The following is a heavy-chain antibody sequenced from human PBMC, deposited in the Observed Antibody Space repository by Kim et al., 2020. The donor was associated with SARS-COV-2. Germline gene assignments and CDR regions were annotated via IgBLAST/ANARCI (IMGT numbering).Heavy chain of an antibody. V-gene: IGHV3-43*01. CDR3: AKDKYSSSDGRKYYYYGMDV. CDR1: GFTFDDYT. D-gene: IGHD6-13*01. J-gene: IGHJ6*02. Sequence: GGSLRLSCAASGFTFDDYTMHWVRQAPGKGLEWVSLISWDGGSTYYADSVKGRFTISRDNSKNSLYLQMNSLRTEDTALYYCAKDKYSSSDGRKYYYYGMDVWGQGTTVTVSS. CDR2: ISWDGGST.